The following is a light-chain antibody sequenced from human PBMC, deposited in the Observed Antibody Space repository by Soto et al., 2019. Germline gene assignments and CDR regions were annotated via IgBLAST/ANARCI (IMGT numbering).Light chain of an antibody. J-gene: IGKJ1*01. CDR1: QSISNW. V-gene: IGKV1-5*01. CDR2: AAS. CDR3: LQHNTYPVT. Sequence: DIQMTQSPSTLPASVGDRVTITCRASQSISNWLAWYQQKPGKAPKRLIYAASILQSGVPSRFSGSGSGTEFTLTISSLQPEDFATYYCLQHNTYPVTFGQGTKVDIK.